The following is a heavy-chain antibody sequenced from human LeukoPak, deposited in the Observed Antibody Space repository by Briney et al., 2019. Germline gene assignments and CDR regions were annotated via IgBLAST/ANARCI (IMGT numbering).Heavy chain of an antibody. D-gene: IGHD6-6*01. Sequence: GASVKVSCKASGYTFTSYGISWVRQAPGQGLEWMGWISAYNGNTNYAQKLQGRVTMTTDTSTSTAYMELRSLRSDDTAVYYCAKEGRYSSSSRETDYWGQGTLVTVSS. CDR3: AKEGRYSSSSRETDY. V-gene: IGHV1-18*01. CDR1: GYTFTSYG. J-gene: IGHJ4*02. CDR2: ISAYNGNT.